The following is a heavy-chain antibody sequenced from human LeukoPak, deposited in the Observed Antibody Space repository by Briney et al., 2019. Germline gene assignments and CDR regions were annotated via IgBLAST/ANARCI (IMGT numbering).Heavy chain of an antibody. CDR3: ARGDDYGDSLLAY. V-gene: IGHV3-48*03. CDR2: ISTTGRTI. J-gene: IGHJ4*02. Sequence: GGSLRLSCAASGFAFSGYEMNWVRQAPGKGLEWISYISTTGRTIYYADSVKGRFTISRDNAKNSLYLQMNSLGAEDTAVYYCARGDDYGDSLLAYWGQGTLVTVSS. D-gene: IGHD4-17*01. CDR1: GFAFSGYE.